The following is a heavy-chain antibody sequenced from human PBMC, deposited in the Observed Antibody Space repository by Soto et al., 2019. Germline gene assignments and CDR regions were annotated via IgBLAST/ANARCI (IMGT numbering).Heavy chain of an antibody. CDR2: IIPIFGTA. CDR1: GGTFSSYA. CDR3: AIGPKPPKNNCFDP. Sequence: GASVKVSCKASGGTFSSYAISWVRQAPGQGLEWMGGIIPIFGTANYAQKFQGRVTITADESTSTAYMELSSLRSEDTAVYYCAIGPKPPKNNCFDPWGPGTLVTVSS. V-gene: IGHV1-69*13. J-gene: IGHJ5*02.